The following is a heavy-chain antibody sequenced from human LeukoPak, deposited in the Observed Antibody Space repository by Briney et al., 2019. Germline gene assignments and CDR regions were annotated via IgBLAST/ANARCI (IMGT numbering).Heavy chain of an antibody. J-gene: IGHJ5*02. Sequence: SETLSLTCTVSGGSISSYYWSWIRQPPGKGLEWIGYIHYSGSTNYNPSLKSRVTISVDTSKNHFSLRLTSVTAADTAVYYCARTAGKGDYVGWFDPWGQGTLVTVSS. CDR3: ARTAGKGDYVGWFDP. CDR1: GGSISSYY. V-gene: IGHV4-59*12. D-gene: IGHD4-17*01. CDR2: IHYSGST.